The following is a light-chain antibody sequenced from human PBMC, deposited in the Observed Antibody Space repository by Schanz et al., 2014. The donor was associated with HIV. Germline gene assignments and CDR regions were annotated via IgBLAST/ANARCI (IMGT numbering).Light chain of an antibody. Sequence: QSVLTQPPSLSGAPGQWVTVSCTGSSSNIGAGYDVHWYQQLPGTAPKLLIYGNSNRPSGVPDRFSGSKSATSASLAISGLQSEDEADYFCATWDDSLDGWVFGGGTKLTVL. CDR1: SSNIGAGYD. CDR2: GNS. CDR3: ATWDDSLDGWV. V-gene: IGLV1-40*01. J-gene: IGLJ3*02.